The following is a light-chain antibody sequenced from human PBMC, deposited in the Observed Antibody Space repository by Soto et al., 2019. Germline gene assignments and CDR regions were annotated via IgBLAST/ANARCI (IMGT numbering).Light chain of an antibody. CDR2: DAS. CDR1: QYISSY. V-gene: IGKV1-39*01. CDR3: QQSYSKPRT. Sequence: DIQMTQSPSSLSASVGDRVTITCRASQYISSYLNWYQQKPGKAPELLIYDASSLQGGVPSRFSGSGSATDFTLTISSLQPEDFATYYCQQSYSKPRTFGQGTKVEIK. J-gene: IGKJ1*01.